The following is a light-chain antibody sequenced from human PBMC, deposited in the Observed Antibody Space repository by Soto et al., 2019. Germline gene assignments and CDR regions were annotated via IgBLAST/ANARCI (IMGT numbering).Light chain of an antibody. Sequence: EIVLTQSPGTLSLSPGERATLSCRSSPSLSSSYLAWYQQKPGQAPRPLIYGTSTRATGIPDRFSGSGAGTDFTLTITRLEPEDFAVYYCQQYNNWPFTFGPGTKVDIK. CDR1: PSLSSSY. CDR2: GTS. J-gene: IGKJ3*01. CDR3: QQYNNWPFT. V-gene: IGKV3-20*01.